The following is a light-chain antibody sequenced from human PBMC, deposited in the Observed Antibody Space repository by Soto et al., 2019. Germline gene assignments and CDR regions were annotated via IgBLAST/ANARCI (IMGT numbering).Light chain of an antibody. V-gene: IGKV3-15*01. CDR3: QQYNNWPLT. CDR1: QSVSSN. J-gene: IGKJ4*01. CDR2: GAS. Sequence: EIVMTQSPATLSVSPGERATLSCRASQSVSSNLAWYQQKPGQAPRLLIYGASTRANGFPARFSGSGSGTEFTLTISSLQSEDFAVYYCQQYNNWPLTFGGGTKVEIK.